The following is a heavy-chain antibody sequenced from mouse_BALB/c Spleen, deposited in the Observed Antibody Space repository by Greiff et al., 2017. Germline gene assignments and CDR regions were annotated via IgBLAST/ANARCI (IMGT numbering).Heavy chain of an antibody. D-gene: IGHD2-4*01. Sequence: VQLKQSGPELVKPGASVKMSCKASGYTFTSYVMHWVQQKPGQGLEWIGYINPYNDGTKYNEKFKGKATLTSDKSSSTAYMELSSLTSEDSAVYYCARWRYDYDGAYAMDYWGQGTSVTVSS. J-gene: IGHJ4*01. V-gene: IGHV1-14*01. CDR3: ARWRYDYDGAYAMDY. CDR1: GYTFTSYV. CDR2: INPYNDGT.